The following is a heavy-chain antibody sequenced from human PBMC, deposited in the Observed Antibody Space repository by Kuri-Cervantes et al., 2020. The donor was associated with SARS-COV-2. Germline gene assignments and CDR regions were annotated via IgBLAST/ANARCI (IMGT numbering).Heavy chain of an antibody. CDR3: ARAAQGDYGDY. V-gene: IGHV3-23*01. D-gene: IGHD4-17*01. CDR2: NSGSGGSS. J-gene: IGHJ4*02. CDR1: GFPFGRYA. Sequence: GESPKIFLAVSGFPFGRYAISWVRQAPGKGLGWVSGNSGSGGSSYYADPVKGRFTISRDNSKNTLFLQMNSLRAEDTAVYYCARAAQGDYGDYWGQGTLVTVSS.